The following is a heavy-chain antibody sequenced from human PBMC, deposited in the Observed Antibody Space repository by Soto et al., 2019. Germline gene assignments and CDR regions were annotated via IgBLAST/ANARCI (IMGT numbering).Heavy chain of an antibody. Sequence: EVQLLESGGGLVQPGGSLRLSCAASGFTFSSYAMKWVRQAPGKGLEWVSLIGESGTPTYYADSVTGRFNIARDNSWNTLFLEMYSLRAKDTAVYYCARYIPGVRYYCMDVWGHGTTVTV. D-gene: IGHD2-2*01. V-gene: IGHV3-23*01. CDR1: GFTFSSYA. CDR3: ARYIPGVRYYCMDV. J-gene: IGHJ6*02. CDR2: IGESGTPT.